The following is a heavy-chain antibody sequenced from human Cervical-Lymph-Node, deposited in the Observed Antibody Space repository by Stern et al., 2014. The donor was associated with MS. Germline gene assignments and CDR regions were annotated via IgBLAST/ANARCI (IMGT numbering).Heavy chain of an antibody. Sequence: QMQLVQSGPGLVKPSETLTLTCSVSGASISSSSYYWGWIRQPPGKGLEWIGNIYYSGNTFHNPALESRVSISVDTSKNQFSLRLKSVTAADTAVYYCASRLAPRSLNNFYGSHVWGQGTTVTVSS. V-gene: IGHV4-39*01. CDR2: IYYSGNT. CDR3: ASRLAPRSLNNFYGSHV. CDR1: GASISSSSYY. D-gene: IGHD1/OR15-1a*01. J-gene: IGHJ6*02.